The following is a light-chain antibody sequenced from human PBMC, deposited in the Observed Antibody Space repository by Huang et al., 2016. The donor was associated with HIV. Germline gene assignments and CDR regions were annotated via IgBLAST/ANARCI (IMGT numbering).Light chain of an antibody. CDR2: GAS. J-gene: IGKJ4*01. V-gene: IGKV3-15*01. CDR1: QSVGSN. Sequence: EIVMTQSPATLSVSPGERATLSCRASQSVGSNVAWYQQKSGQAPGVLIYGASTSASGIPARFSGSGSGTEFTLTISSLQSEDLAVYYCQQYNKWPLTFGGGTKVEIK. CDR3: QQYNKWPLT.